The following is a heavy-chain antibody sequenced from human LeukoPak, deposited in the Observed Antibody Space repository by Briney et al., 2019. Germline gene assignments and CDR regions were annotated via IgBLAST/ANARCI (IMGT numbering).Heavy chain of an antibody. J-gene: IGHJ5*02. CDR2: IDNDGSRT. V-gene: IGHV3-74*01. CDR1: GFTFSAHW. D-gene: IGHD2-15*01. Sequence: GGSLRLSCAASGFTFSAHWMHWVRPAPGKGLVWISRIDNDGSRTTYADSVKGRFTISRDNAKNMLYLQMNSLRAEDTAVYYCTRAPINYCSGGSCYSGTNWFDPWGQGTLVTVSS. CDR3: TRAPINYCSGGSCYSGTNWFDP.